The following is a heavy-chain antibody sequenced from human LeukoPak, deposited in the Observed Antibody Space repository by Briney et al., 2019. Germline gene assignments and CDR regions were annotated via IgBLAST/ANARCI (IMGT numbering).Heavy chain of an antibody. CDR1: GFTFSSYA. V-gene: IGHV3-23*01. Sequence: PGGSLRLSCAASGFTFSSYAMSWVRQAPGKGLEWVSAISGSGGSTYYADSVKGRFTISRDNSKNTLYLQMNSLRAEDTAVYYCAKARVGIRFLEWLNFDYWGQGTLVTVSS. J-gene: IGHJ4*02. D-gene: IGHD3-3*01. CDR3: AKARVGIRFLEWLNFDY. CDR2: ISGSGGST.